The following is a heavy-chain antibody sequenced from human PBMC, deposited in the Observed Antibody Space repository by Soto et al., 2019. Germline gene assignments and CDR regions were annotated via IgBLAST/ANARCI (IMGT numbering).Heavy chain of an antibody. CDR2: IHHTGTT. CDR1: GSSITRRNHY. D-gene: IGHD3-22*01. V-gene: IGHV4-39*01. J-gene: IGHJ5*02. Sequence: PSETLSLTCTVSGSSITRRNHYWGWVRQPPGKGLGWVASIHHTGTTYYNPSLRSRSTMSVDTSNNRFSLGLTSVTAADTATYFGSTSSYDAHSSGYHDPWGQGTMVTV. CDR3: STSSYDAHSSGYHDP.